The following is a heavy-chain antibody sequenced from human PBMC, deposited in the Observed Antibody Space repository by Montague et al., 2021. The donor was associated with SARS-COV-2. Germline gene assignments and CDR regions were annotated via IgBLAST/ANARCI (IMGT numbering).Heavy chain of an antibody. CDR3: ARLRDGVVPSPILGVGPYDSYGYMDV. Sequence: SETRSLTCAVHGTSFSGYYWNWIRQPPGKGLEWIGEINHGGSTKYSPSLKSRLTISADTSKNQFSLKLTSVAAADTAVYYCARLRDGVVPSPILGVGPYDSYGYMDVWGRGTTVTVSS. CDR2: INHGGST. J-gene: IGHJ6*03. V-gene: IGHV4-34*01. CDR1: GTSFSGYY. D-gene: IGHD3-10*01.